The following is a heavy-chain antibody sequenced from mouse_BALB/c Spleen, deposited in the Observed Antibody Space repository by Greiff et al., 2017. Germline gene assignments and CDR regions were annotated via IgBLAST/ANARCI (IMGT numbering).Heavy chain of an antibody. CDR1: GFSLTSYG. CDR2: IWAGGST. Sequence: VQLQESGPGLVAPSQSLSITCTVSGFSLTSYGVHWVRQPPGKGLEWLGVIWAGGSTNYNSALMSRLSISKDNSKSQVFLKMNSLQTDDTAMYYCAREELITASYAMDYWGQGTSVTVSS. J-gene: IGHJ4*01. CDR3: AREELITASYAMDY. D-gene: IGHD2-4*01. V-gene: IGHV2-9*02.